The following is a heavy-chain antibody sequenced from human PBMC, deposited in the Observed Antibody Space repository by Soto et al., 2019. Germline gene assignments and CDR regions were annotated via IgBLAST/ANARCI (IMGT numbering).Heavy chain of an antibody. Sequence: QVQLVQSGAEVKKPGASVKVSCKASGYIFTKYVMHWVRQAPGQRLEWMGWINAGNGNTKYSQKFQGGVTITMDTAARTAEMELSSLRSGDTAVYYCAREQNWSYDYWGQGTLVTVSS. CDR3: AREQNWSYDY. V-gene: IGHV1-3*01. CDR2: INAGNGNT. J-gene: IGHJ4*02. D-gene: IGHD1-7*01. CDR1: GYIFTKYV.